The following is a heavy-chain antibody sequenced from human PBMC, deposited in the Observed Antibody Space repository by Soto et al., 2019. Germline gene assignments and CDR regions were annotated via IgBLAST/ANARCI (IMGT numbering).Heavy chain of an antibody. D-gene: IGHD1-7*01. J-gene: IGHJ4*02. CDR1: GFTFSSYD. CDR3: VRRVSGNYDY. CDR2: ISSNGGTT. Sequence: EVQLAESGGGMVQPGGSLRLSCVASGFTFSSYDMHWVRQAPGTGLDYVSSISSNGGTTYYGNSVKGRFTISRDNSKNTLSLQMGSLRAEDMAVYYCVRRVSGNYDYWGQGTLVTVSS. V-gene: IGHV3-64*01.